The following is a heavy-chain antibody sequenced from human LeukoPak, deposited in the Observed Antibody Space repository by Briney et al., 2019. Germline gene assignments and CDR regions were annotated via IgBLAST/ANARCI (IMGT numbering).Heavy chain of an antibody. D-gene: IGHD4-17*01. J-gene: IGHJ3*02. CDR3: ARVKVHDYGDPGAFDI. CDR1: GFTFSSYS. Sequence: GGSLRLSCAASGFTFSSYSMNWVRQAPGKGLEWVSSISSSSSYIYYADSVKGRFTISRDNAKNSLYLQMNSLRAEDTAVYYCARVKVHDYGDPGAFDIWGQGTMVTVSS. V-gene: IGHV3-21*01. CDR2: ISSSSSYI.